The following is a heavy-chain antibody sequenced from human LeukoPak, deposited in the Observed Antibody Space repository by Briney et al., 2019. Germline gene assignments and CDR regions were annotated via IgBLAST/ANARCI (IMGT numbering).Heavy chain of an antibody. Sequence: PGGSLRLSCAASGFTFSSYFWMHWVRQAPGKGLVWVSRIKSDGGSSTYADSVKGRFTISRDNAKNSPYLQMNTLRAEDTAVYYCVRDLDLGGYSSFEYWGQGTLVTVSS. V-gene: IGHV3-74*01. CDR1: GFTFSSYFW. J-gene: IGHJ4*02. CDR2: IKSDGGSS. CDR3: VRDLDLGGYSSFEY. D-gene: IGHD4-23*01.